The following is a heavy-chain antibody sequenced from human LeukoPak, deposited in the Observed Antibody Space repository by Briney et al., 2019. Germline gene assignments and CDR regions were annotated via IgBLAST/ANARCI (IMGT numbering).Heavy chain of an antibody. CDR3: ARDKIFGGVRFYDY. CDR1: GGSISSGGYY. CDR2: IYYSGST. V-gene: IGHV4-31*03. D-gene: IGHD3-16*01. J-gene: IGHJ4*02. Sequence: PSETLSLTCTVSGGSISSGGYYWSWIRQHPGKGLEWIGYIYYSGSTYYNPSLKSRVTISVDTSKNQFSLKLSSVTAADTAVYYCARDKIFGGVRFYDYWGQGTLVTVPS.